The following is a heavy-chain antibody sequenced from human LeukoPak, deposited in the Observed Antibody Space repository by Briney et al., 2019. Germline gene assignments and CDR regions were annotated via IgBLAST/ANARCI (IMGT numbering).Heavy chain of an antibody. Sequence: ASVKVSCKASGYTFTTYYMHWVRQAPGQGLEWMGIINPSGGSTTYAQKFQGRVTITRDTSTSTVYVEVSSLRSEDTAVYYCARDRHGSGTYNYYGMDVWGQGTTVTVSS. J-gene: IGHJ6*02. CDR3: ARDRHGSGTYNYYGMDV. D-gene: IGHD3-10*01. CDR2: INPSGGST. CDR1: GYTFTTYY. V-gene: IGHV1-46*01.